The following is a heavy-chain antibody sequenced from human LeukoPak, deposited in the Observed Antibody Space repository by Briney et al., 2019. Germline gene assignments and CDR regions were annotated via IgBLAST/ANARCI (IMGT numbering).Heavy chain of an antibody. CDR1: GYSISSGYY. D-gene: IGHD3-22*01. Sequence: SETLSLTCTVSGYSISSGYYWGWIRQPPGKGLEWIGSIYHSGSTYYNPSLKSRVTISVDTSKNQFSLKLSSVTAADTAVYYCAGTYYYDSSGYYLDYWGQGTLVTVSS. V-gene: IGHV4-38-2*02. J-gene: IGHJ4*02. CDR2: IYHSGST. CDR3: AGTYYYDSSGYYLDY.